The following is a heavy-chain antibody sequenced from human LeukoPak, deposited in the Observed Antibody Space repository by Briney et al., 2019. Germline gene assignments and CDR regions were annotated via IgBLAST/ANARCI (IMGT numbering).Heavy chain of an antibody. CDR3: AREGGDYYDILTGYHYFDY. V-gene: IGHV1-69*13. Sequence: ASVKVSCKASGGTFSSYAISWVRQAPGQGLEWMGGIIPIFGTANYAQKFQGRVTITADESTSTAYMELSSLRSEDTAVYYCAREGGDYYDILTGYHYFDYWGQGTLVTVSS. CDR2: IIPIFGTA. D-gene: IGHD3-9*01. J-gene: IGHJ4*02. CDR1: GGTFSSYA.